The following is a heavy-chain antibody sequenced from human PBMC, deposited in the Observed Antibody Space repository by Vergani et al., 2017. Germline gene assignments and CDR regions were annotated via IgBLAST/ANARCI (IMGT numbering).Heavy chain of an antibody. J-gene: IGHJ4*02. CDR3: AKDNVPGYYDSSGYCDY. CDR1: GFTFTNFA. D-gene: IGHD3-22*01. Sequence: EVQLLESGGNLVQPGGSLRLSCAASGFTFTNFAMTWVRQAPGEGLEWVSGISGSGGFTYYADSVKGRFTISRDNSKNTMFLQMNNLRAEDTAVYYCAKDNVPGYYDSSGYCDYWGQGTLVTVPS. CDR2: ISGSGGFT. V-gene: IGHV3-23*01.